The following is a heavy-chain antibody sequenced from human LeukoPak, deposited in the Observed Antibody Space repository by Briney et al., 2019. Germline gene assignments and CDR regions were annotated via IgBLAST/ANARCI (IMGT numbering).Heavy chain of an antibody. CDR1: GFTFSSYG. V-gene: IGHV3-33*06. J-gene: IGHJ4*02. CDR2: IWYDGSNK. Sequence: GGSLRLSCAASGFTFSSYGMHWVRQAPGKGLEWVAVIWYDGSNKYYADSVKGRFTISRDNSKNTLYLQMNSLRAEDTAVYYCAKHHPSSTDDYWGQGTLVTVSS. D-gene: IGHD6-13*01. CDR3: AKHHPSSTDDY.